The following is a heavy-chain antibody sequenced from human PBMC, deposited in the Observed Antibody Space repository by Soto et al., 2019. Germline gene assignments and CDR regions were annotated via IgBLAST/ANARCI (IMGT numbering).Heavy chain of an antibody. CDR3: ARDSSPAAIVLGD. CDR1: GYTFTGYY. V-gene: IGHV1-2*02. D-gene: IGHD2-2*01. CDR2: INPNSGGT. Sequence: QVQLVQSGAEVKKPGASVKVSCKASGYTFTGYYMHWVRQAPGQGLEWMGWINPNSGGTNYAQKFQAGVTMTRDTSISTAYMELSRLRSDDTAVYYCARDSSPAAIVLGDWGQGTMVTVSS. J-gene: IGHJ3*01.